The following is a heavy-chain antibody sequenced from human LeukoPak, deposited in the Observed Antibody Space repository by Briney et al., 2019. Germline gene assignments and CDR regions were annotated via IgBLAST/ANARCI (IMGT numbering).Heavy chain of an antibody. CDR3: ARGYYDSSGYYPYYFDY. CDR1: GYTFTGYY. D-gene: IGHD3-22*01. J-gene: IGHJ4*02. CDR2: INPNSGGT. V-gene: IGHV1-2*04. Sequence: GASVKVSCKASGYTFTGYYMHWVRQAPGQGLEWMGWINPNSGGTNYAQKFQGWVTMTRDTSISTAYMELSRLRSDDTAVYYCARGYYDSSGYYPYYFDYWGQGTLVTVSS.